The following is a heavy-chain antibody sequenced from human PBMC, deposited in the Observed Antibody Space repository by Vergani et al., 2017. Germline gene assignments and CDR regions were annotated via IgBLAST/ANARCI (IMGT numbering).Heavy chain of an antibody. J-gene: IGHJ6*03. CDR3: ARVNTETNGRLYYYYSMDV. CDR1: GGSFTSYH. D-gene: IGHD4-11*01. CDR2: IDHTGRP. Sequence: QVQLQQWGGGLLKPSETLSLTCVVNGGSFTSYHWTWIRQSPGEGLEWVGDIDHTGRPDYNPSLKIRLTMSVDKSRNQFSLTLNSVTATDTAIYFCARVNTETNGRLYYYYSMDVWGQGTAVTVS. V-gene: IGHV4-34*01.